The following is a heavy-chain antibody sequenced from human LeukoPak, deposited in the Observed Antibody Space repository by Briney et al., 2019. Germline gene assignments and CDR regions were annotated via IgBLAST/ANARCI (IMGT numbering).Heavy chain of an antibody. J-gene: IGHJ6*03. CDR1: GYTFTSYY. Sequence: GASVKVSCKASGYTFTSYYIHWVRQAPGQGLEWMGLINPSGGSTNYAQKFQGRVTMTRDTSTSTVYMELSSLRSEDTAVYYCVRGPRITMVRGGQWYYYMDVWGKGTTVTISS. D-gene: IGHD3-10*01. CDR3: VRGPRITMVRGGQWYYYMDV. V-gene: IGHV1-46*01. CDR2: INPSGGST.